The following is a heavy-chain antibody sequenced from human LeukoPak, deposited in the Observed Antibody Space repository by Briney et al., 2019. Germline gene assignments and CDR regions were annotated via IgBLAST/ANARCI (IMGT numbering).Heavy chain of an antibody. CDR3: ARDHYYDSSGYTFRH. D-gene: IGHD3-22*01. CDR2: IYYSGST. CDR1: GFTFSDYY. J-gene: IGHJ1*01. V-gene: IGHV4-59*01. Sequence: GSLRLSCAASGFTFSDYYMSWIRQAPEKGLEWIGYIYYSGSTNYNPSLKSRVTISVDTSKSQFSLKLSSVTAADTAVYYCARDHYYDSSGYTFRHWGQGTLVSVSS.